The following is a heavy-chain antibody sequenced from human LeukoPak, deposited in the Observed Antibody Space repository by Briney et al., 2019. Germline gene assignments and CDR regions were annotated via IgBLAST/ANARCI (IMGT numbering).Heavy chain of an antibody. D-gene: IGHD3-10*01. J-gene: IGHJ4*02. Sequence: ASVKVSCKASGYTFTSYGISWVRQAPGQGLEWMGWISAYNGNTNYAQELQGRVTMTTDTSTSTAYMELRSLRSDDTAVYYCARDHPMRGYGSGSPYRELHPFDYWGQGTLVTVSS. CDR1: GYTFTSYG. CDR2: ISAYNGNT. V-gene: IGHV1-18*01. CDR3: ARDHPMRGYGSGSPYRELHPFDY.